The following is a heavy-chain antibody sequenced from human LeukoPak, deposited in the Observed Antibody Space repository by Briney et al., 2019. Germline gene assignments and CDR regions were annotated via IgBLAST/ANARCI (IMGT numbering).Heavy chain of an antibody. J-gene: IGHJ3*02. V-gene: IGHV4-61*02. Sequence: SETLSLTCTVSGDSISSARYYWHWIRQPAGKGLEWIGRIYTSGSTNYNPSLKSRVTMSVDTSKNQFSLKLSSVTAADTAVYYCAREGRWLQLNAFDIWGQGTMVTVSS. D-gene: IGHD5-24*01. CDR3: AREGRWLQLNAFDI. CDR2: IYTSGST. CDR1: GDSISSARYY.